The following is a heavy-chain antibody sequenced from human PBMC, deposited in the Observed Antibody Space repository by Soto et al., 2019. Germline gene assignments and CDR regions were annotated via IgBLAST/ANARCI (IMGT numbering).Heavy chain of an antibody. D-gene: IGHD3-3*01. V-gene: IGHV4-59*08. CDR1: SGSISSYY. CDR3: ARGHYDYWSGSFATIDY. CDR2: IHYSGST. J-gene: IGHJ4*02. Sequence: SETLSLTCTVSSGSISSYYWSWIRQPPGKGLEWIGYIHYSGSTKYNPSLKSRVTISADTSKNQSSLKLSSVTAADTAVYYCARGHYDYWSGSFATIDYWGQGTRVTVSS.